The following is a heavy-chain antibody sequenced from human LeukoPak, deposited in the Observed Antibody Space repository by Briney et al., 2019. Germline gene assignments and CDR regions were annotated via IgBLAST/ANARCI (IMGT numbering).Heavy chain of an antibody. J-gene: IGHJ6*03. D-gene: IGHD3-22*01. CDR1: GFTFSSYN. CDR2: ITSSSSYI. V-gene: IGHV3-21*06. CDR3: AKDRTYYYDSSGSPSGYYYMDV. Sequence: GGSLRLSCAASGFTFSSYNMNWVRQAPGKGPEWVSSITSSSSYIYYADSVKGRFTISRDNARNSLYLQMDSLRVEDTAVYYCAKDRTYYYDSSGSPSGYYYMDVWGKGTTVTVSS.